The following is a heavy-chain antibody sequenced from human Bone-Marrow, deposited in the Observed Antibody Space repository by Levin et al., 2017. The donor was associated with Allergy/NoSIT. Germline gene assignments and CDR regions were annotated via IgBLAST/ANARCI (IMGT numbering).Heavy chain of an antibody. J-gene: IGHJ3*01. Sequence: HPGGSLRLSCAASGFTFSSYPMNWVRQAPGKGLEWISNIRTRSSDAYYADSVKGRFTISRDDAKNSLYLQMNSLRAEDTAIYYCARDWSVAFDVWGQGTMVTVSS. CDR1: GFTFSSYP. D-gene: IGHD3-3*01. V-gene: IGHV3-48*01. CDR3: ARDWSVAFDV. CDR2: IRTRSSDA.